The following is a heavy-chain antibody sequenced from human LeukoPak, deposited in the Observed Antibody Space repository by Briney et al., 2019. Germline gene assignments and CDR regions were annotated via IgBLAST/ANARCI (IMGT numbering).Heavy chain of an antibody. J-gene: IGHJ4*02. CDR3: ARVRRWFGDLDY. D-gene: IGHD3-10*01. V-gene: IGHV3-23*01. Sequence: GGSLRLSCAASGFTFSSYAMSWVRQAPGKGLEWVSAISGSGGSTYYADSVKGRFTISRDNAKNSLYLQMNSLRAEDTAVYYCARVRRWFGDLDYWGQGTLVTVSS. CDR1: GFTFSSYA. CDR2: ISGSGGST.